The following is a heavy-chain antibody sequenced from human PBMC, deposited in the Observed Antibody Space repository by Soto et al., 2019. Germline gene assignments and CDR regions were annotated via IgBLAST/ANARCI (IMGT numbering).Heavy chain of an antibody. J-gene: IGHJ3*02. D-gene: IGHD5-12*01. CDR1: GFSFTSHA. CDR3: ASQEMATKNVDAFDI. CDR2: IYPGDSVT. Sequence: GGSLKLSCKASGFSFTSHAIGWVRQMPGKGLEWMGIIYPGDSVTRYSPSFQGQVTISADKSISTAYLQWSSLKASDTAMYYCASQEMATKNVDAFDIWGQGTMVTVSS. V-gene: IGHV5-51*01.